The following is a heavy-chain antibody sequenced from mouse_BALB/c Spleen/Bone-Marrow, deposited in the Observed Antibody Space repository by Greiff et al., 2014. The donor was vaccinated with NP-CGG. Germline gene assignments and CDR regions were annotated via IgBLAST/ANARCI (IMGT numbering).Heavy chain of an antibody. D-gene: IGHD2-4*01. CDR1: GYTFTNYW. Sequence: QVQLQQSGAELAKPGASVKMSCKASGYTFTNYWMHWVKQRPGQGLEWIGYIKLSTGYTEYNQKFKDKATLTADKSSSTAYMQLSSLTSEDSAVYYCARDDYDDYWGQGTTLTVSS. CDR3: ARDDYDDY. J-gene: IGHJ2*01. V-gene: IGHV1-7*01. CDR2: IKLSTGYT.